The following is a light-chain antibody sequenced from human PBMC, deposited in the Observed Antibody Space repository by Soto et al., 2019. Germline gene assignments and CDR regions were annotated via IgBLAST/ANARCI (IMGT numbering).Light chain of an antibody. CDR2: DNN. V-gene: IGLV1-51*01. CDR1: SSNIGNNY. J-gene: IGLJ3*02. CDR3: GTWDSSLSAWV. Sequence: QSVLTQPPSVSAAPGQKVTISCSGSSSNIGNNYVSWYQQLPKTAPKLLIHDNNKRPSGIPDRFSGSKSGTSATLGITGLQTGDEADYYCGTWDSSLSAWVFGGGTKLTVL.